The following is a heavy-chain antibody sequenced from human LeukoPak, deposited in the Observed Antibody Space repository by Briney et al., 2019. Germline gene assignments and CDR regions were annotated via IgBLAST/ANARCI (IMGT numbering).Heavy chain of an antibody. J-gene: IGHJ6*02. CDR1: GFTFSSYS. V-gene: IGHV4-34*01. Sequence: PGGSLRLSCAASGFTFSSYSMNWVRQAPGKGLEWVGEINHSGSTNYNPSLKSRVTISVDTSKNQFSLRLSSVTAADTAVYYCARGLDIVVVPAARSRYYYYGMDVWGQGTTVTVSS. D-gene: IGHD2-2*03. CDR3: ARGLDIVVVPAARSRYYYYGMDV. CDR2: INHSGST.